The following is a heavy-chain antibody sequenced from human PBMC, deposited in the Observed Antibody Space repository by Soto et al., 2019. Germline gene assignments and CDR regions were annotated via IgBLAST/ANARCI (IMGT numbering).Heavy chain of an antibody. CDR1: GFTFSSYA. CDR2: ISGSGGST. V-gene: IGHV3-23*01. Sequence: GGSLRLSCAASGFTFSSYAMSWVRQAPGKGLEWVSAISGSGGSTYYADSVKGRFTISRDNSKNTLYLQMNSLRAEDTAVYYCAKDHNNVLLWFGEFQADYWGQGTLVTVSS. J-gene: IGHJ4*02. D-gene: IGHD3-10*01. CDR3: AKDHNNVLLWFGEFQADY.